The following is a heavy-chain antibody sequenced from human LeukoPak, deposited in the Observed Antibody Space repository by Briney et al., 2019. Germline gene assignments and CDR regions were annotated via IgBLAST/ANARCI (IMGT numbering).Heavy chain of an antibody. CDR2: ISTGSTTI. D-gene: IGHD3-10*01. V-gene: IGHV3-48*02. CDR3: ARRVAMVQGVRYFGY. CDR1: GFTFSSYS. Sequence: GGSLRLSCAASGFTFSSYSMNWVRQAPGKGLEWVSYISTGSTTIYYADSVKGRFTISRDNAKNSLYLQMNSLRDEDTAVYYCARRVAMVQGVRYFGYWGQGTLVTVSS. J-gene: IGHJ4*02.